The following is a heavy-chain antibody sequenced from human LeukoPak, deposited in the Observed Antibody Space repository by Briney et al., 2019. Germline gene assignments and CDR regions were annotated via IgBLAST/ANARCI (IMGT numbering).Heavy chain of an antibody. Sequence: ASETLSLTCTVSGGSISSSSYYWGWIRQPPGKGLEWIGSIYYSGSTYYNPSLKSRVTISVDTSKNQFSLKLSSVTAADTAVYYCARARGRITMIVVAPFDYWGQGTLVTVSS. V-gene: IGHV4-39*07. CDR2: IYYSGST. J-gene: IGHJ4*02. CDR1: GGSISSSSYY. D-gene: IGHD3-22*01. CDR3: ARARGRITMIVVAPFDY.